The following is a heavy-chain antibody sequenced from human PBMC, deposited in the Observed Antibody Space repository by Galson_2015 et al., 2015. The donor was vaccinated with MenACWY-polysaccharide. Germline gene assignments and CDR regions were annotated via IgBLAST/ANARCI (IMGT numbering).Heavy chain of an antibody. Sequence: LSLTCTVSGGSISSTRHHWGWLRQPPGKGLEWIGSVYYSGSTYYNPSLKSRVTISIDTSKNQFSLKLSSVTAADTAVYYCARPYYYGSGSSLNFDYWGQGTLVTVSS. CDR2: VYYSGST. D-gene: IGHD3-10*01. CDR1: GGSISSTRHH. CDR3: ARPYYYGSGSSLNFDY. J-gene: IGHJ4*02. V-gene: IGHV4-39*07.